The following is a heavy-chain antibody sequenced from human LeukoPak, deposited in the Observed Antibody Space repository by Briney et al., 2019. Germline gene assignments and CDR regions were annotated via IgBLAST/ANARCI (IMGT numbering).Heavy chain of an antibody. Sequence: GGSLRLSCAASGCTVSSNYMSWVRQAPGKGLEWVSVIYSGGSTYYADSVKGRFTISRDNSKNTLYLQMNSLRAEDTAVYYCAREGNSGSYYFDYWGQGTLVTVSS. CDR1: GCTVSSNY. J-gene: IGHJ4*02. V-gene: IGHV3-53*01. CDR2: IYSGGST. D-gene: IGHD1-26*01. CDR3: AREGNSGSYYFDY.